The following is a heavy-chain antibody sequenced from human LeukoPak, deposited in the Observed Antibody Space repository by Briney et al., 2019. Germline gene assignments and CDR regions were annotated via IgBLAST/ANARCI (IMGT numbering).Heavy chain of an antibody. J-gene: IGHJ6*02. D-gene: IGHD3-9*01. CDR3: AKVLRYFMDV. CDR1: GFTFRSYA. CDR2: ITSTGDST. V-gene: IGHV3-23*01. Sequence: GGSLRLSCAASGFTFRSYAMGWVRPAPGKGLEWGSTITSTGDSTYYADSVKGRFTISRDNSKNTLYLQMNSLRAEDTAVYYCAKVLRYFMDVWGQGTTVTVSS.